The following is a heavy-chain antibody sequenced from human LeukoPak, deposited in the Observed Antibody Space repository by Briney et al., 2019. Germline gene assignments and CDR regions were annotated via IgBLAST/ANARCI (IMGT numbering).Heavy chain of an antibody. CDR1: GYPFTSYG. J-gene: IGHJ4*02. Sequence: GASVKVSCKASGYPFTSYGISWVRQAPGQGLEWMGWISAYNGYTNYAQKLQGRVTMTTDTSTSTAYMELRSLRSDDTAVYYCAREAACGGDCYSFDYWGQGTLVTVSS. V-gene: IGHV1-18*01. CDR3: AREAACGGDCYSFDY. D-gene: IGHD2-21*02. CDR2: ISAYNGYT.